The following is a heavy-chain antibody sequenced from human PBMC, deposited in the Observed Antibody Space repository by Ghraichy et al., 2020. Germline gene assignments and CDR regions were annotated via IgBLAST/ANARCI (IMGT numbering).Heavy chain of an antibody. V-gene: IGHV3-23*01. D-gene: IGHD6-13*01. J-gene: IGHJ4*02. CDR3: AKEARTSTWYYFDY. Sequence: GGSLRLSCAASGFTFSSYDMAWVRQAPGKGLDWVSGISGSGGTTYYADSVKGRFTISRDNSKNTLYLQMNSLRAEDMAVYYCAKEARTSTWYYFDYWGQGTLVTVSS. CDR2: ISGSGGTT. CDR1: GFTFSSYD.